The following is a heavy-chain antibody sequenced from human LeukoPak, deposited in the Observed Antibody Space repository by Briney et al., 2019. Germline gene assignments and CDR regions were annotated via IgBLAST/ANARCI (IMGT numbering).Heavy chain of an antibody. D-gene: IGHD3-10*01. CDR1: GFTFSSYE. CDR3: AKSSGPMVRGVYQIDS. CDR2: ISSSGSTI. Sequence: GGSLRLSCAASGFTFSSYEMNWVRQAPGKGLEWVSYISSSGSTIYYADSVKGRFTISRDNSKNTLYLQMNSLRAEDTAVYYCAKSSGPMVRGVYQIDSWGQGTLVTVSS. V-gene: IGHV3-48*03. J-gene: IGHJ4*02.